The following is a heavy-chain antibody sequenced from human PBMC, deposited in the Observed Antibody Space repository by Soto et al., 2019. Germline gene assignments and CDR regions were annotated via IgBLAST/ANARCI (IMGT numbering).Heavy chain of an antibody. CDR3: ARPFIVGSTTLGY. D-gene: IGHD1-26*01. V-gene: IGHV3-7*01. CDR1: GFTFSNYW. J-gene: IGHJ4*02. Sequence: GSLRLSCAASGFTFSNYWMSWVRQAPGKGLEWVANIKQDGSEKYYVDSVKGRFTLSRDNAQNSLQLQMNSLRAEDTAIYFCARPFIVGSTTLGYWGQGTLVTVSS. CDR2: IKQDGSEK.